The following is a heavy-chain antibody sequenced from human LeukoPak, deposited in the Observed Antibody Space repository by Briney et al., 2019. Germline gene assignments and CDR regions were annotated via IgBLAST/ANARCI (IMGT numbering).Heavy chain of an antibody. V-gene: IGHV1-18*01. CDR1: GYTFTSYG. CDR3: ARDPPYGSGSYSSGGYYYYYMDV. CDR2: ISYYNGNT. D-gene: IGHD3-10*01. J-gene: IGHJ6*03. Sequence: GASVKVSFKASGYTFTSYGISWVRQPPGQGLEWMGWISYYNGNTKYAQKLQSRVTMTTDTSTSTAYMELRSLRSDYTAVYYCARDPPYGSGSYSSGGYYYYYMDVWGKGTTVTVSS.